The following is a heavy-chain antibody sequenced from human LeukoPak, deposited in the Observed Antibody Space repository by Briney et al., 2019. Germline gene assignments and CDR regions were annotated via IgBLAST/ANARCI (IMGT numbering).Heavy chain of an antibody. J-gene: IGHJ6*02. CDR1: GYTFTSYG. D-gene: IGHD3-10*01. CDR3: ARARVQYPMVRGVIITGMDV. CDR2: ISAYNGNT. Sequence: GASVKVSCKASGYTFTSYGISWVRQAPGQGLEWMGWISAYNGNTNYAQKLQGRVTMTTDTSTSTAYMELRSLRSDDTAVYYCARARVQYPMVRGVIITGMDVWGQGTTVTVSS. V-gene: IGHV1-18*01.